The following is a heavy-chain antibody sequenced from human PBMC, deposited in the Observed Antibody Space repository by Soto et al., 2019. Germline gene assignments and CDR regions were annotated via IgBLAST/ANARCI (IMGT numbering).Heavy chain of an antibody. CDR2: ISGSGGTT. D-gene: IGHD6-25*01. CDR3: AKFFVETGGSSGWPWSFHY. CDR1: GFTFSSYA. V-gene: IGHV3-23*01. Sequence: EVQLLESGGDLVQPGRSLRVPCAAAGFTFSSYAMSWVRQAPGKGLEWVSAISGSGGTTYYADSVKGRFTISRDNSKNTLSLQMNSLRAEDTAVYYCAKFFVETGGSSGWPWSFHYWGQGTLVTVSS. J-gene: IGHJ4*02.